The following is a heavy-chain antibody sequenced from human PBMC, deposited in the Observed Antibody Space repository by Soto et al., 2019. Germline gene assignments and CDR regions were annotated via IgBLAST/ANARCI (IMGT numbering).Heavy chain of an antibody. J-gene: IGHJ4*02. CDR1: GGSFSGYY. V-gene: IGHV4-34*01. Sequence: QVQLQQWGAGLLKPSETLSLTCAVYGGSFSGYYWSWIRQPPGKGLEWIGEINHSGSTNYNPSLKSRVTISVDTSKIQFSVKLSSVTAADTAVYYCASYESHCSRTSFYAVGAVDYWGQGTLVTVSS. CDR3: ASYESHCSRTSFYAVGAVDY. CDR2: INHSGST. D-gene: IGHD2-2*01.